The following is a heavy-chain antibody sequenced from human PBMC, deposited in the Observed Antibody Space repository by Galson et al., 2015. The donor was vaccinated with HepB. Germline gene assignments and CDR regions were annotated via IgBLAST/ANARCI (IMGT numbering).Heavy chain of an antibody. J-gene: IGHJ4*02. Sequence: SLRLSCAASGFTFSSYAMHWVRQAPGKGLEWVAVISWDGSNKFYADSVKGRLTISRDDSKNTAYLQMTSLRTEDTAVYYCAVDCSSPSCPPYWGQGTLVTVSS. D-gene: IGHD2-2*01. CDR3: AVDCSSPSCPPY. V-gene: IGHV3-30-3*01. CDR1: GFTFSSYA. CDR2: ISWDGSNK.